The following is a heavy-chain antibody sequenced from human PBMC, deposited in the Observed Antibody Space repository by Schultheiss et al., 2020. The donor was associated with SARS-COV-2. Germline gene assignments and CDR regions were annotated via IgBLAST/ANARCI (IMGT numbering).Heavy chain of an antibody. Sequence: GESLKISCAASGFTFDNYAMTWVRQAPGKGLEWVSAINAGGDRTYYADFVQGRFTISRDNSKNTLYLQMNSLRAEDTAVYYSAKAVRSVDNARYYGTDVWGQGTTVTVSS. CDR1: GFTFDNYA. V-gene: IGHV3-23*01. CDR2: INAGGDRT. D-gene: IGHD1-14*01. CDR3: AKAVRSVDNARYYGTDV. J-gene: IGHJ6*02.